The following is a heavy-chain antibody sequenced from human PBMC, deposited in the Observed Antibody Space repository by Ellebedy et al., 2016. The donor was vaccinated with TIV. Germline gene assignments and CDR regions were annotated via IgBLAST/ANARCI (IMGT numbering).Heavy chain of an antibody. CDR3: ATMGRRGDCYDY. V-gene: IGHV4-59*01. Sequence: SETLSLTXTVSGGSISSYYWSWIRQPPGKGLEWIGYIYYSGSTNYNPSLKSRVTISVDTSKNQFSLKLSSVTAADTAVYYCATMGRRGDCYDYWGQGTLVTVSS. CDR2: IYYSGST. D-gene: IGHD2-15*01. CDR1: GGSISSYY. J-gene: IGHJ4*02.